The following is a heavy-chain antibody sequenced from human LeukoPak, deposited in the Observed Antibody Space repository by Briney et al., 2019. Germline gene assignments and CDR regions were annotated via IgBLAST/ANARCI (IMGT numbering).Heavy chain of an antibody. J-gene: IGHJ4*02. Sequence: GGSLRLSCAASGFTFSSYSMNWVRQAPGKGLEWVSSNSSSSSYIYYADSVKGRFTISRDNAKNSLYLQMNSLRAEDTAVYYCARERPDDYYDSSGYRTTPEYYFDYWGQGTLVTVSS. CDR3: ARERPDDYYDSSGYRTTPEYYFDY. CDR1: GFTFSSYS. D-gene: IGHD3-22*01. CDR2: NSSSSSYI. V-gene: IGHV3-21*01.